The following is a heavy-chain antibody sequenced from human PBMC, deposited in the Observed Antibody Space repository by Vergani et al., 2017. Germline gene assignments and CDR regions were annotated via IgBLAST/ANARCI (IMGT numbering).Heavy chain of an antibody. V-gene: IGHV3-30-3*01. CDR2: ISYDGSNK. D-gene: IGHD2-15*01. CDR3: ARVGCSGGSCYPGSDYYYYMDV. Sequence: QVQLVESGGGVVQPGRSLRLSCAASGFTFSSYAMHWVRQAPGKGLEWVAVISYDGSNKYYADSVKGRFTISRDNSKNTLYLQMNSLRAEDTAVYYCARVGCSGGSCYPGSDYYYYMDVWGKGP. CDR1: GFTFSSYA. J-gene: IGHJ6*03.